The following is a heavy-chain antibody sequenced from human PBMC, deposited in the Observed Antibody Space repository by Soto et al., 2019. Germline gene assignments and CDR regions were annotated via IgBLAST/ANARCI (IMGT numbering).Heavy chain of an antibody. Sequence: QVQLEQSGAEVKKPGYSVKISCKASGGTLSDHGVSWLRQAPGQGLEWVGGTIPVFNTAKYAPKLQGRVTTAADKSTNIAYMELGSLRSDDTAFYDGARGVYGSGNYYTGPSAFDSWGQGTLVIASS. J-gene: IGHJ3*02. CDR2: TIPVFNTA. D-gene: IGHD3-10*01. CDR3: ARGVYGSGNYYTGPSAFDS. V-gene: IGHV1-69*06. CDR1: GGTLSDHG.